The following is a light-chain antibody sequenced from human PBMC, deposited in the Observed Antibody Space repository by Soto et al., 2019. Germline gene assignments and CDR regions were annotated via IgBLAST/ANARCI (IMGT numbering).Light chain of an antibody. V-gene: IGLV1-44*01. CDR3: AAWDDSLNSPL. J-gene: IGLJ2*01. CDR2: NSD. CDR1: SSNVGSNS. Sequence: QPVLTQPPSASGTPGQRVTISCSGTSSNVGSNSVSWYHHLPGTAPKLLIYNSDQRPSGVPDQFSGSKSDTSASLAISGLQSEDEADYYCAAWDDSLNSPLFGGGTQLTVL.